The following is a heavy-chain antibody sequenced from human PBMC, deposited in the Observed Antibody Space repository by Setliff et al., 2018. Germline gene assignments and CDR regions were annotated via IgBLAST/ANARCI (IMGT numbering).Heavy chain of an antibody. J-gene: IGHJ3*02. D-gene: IGHD1-26*01. CDR2: IIPLFGTT. CDR3: ARGFDVGAPRTDSFDI. CDR1: GYTLINYG. V-gene: IGHV1-69*13. Sequence: ASVKVSCKASGYTLINYGISWVRQAPGQGLEWMGWIIPLFGTTNFAQNLQDRVTITADQSTETVYMEVRSLRFGDTGVYYCARGFDVGAPRTDSFDIWGQGTAVT.